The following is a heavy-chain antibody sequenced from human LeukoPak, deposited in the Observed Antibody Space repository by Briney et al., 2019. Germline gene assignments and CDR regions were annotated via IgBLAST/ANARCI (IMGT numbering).Heavy chain of an antibody. Sequence: GGSLRLSCAASGFTFSSYAMHWVRQAPGKGLEWVAVISYDGSNKYYADSVKGRFTISRDNSKNTLSLQMNSMRVEYSAVYYCARDHSRKFDYWGQGTLVTVSS. CDR1: GFTFSSYA. D-gene: IGHD1-14*01. CDR2: ISYDGSNK. V-gene: IGHV3-30-3*01. J-gene: IGHJ4*02. CDR3: ARDHSRKFDY.